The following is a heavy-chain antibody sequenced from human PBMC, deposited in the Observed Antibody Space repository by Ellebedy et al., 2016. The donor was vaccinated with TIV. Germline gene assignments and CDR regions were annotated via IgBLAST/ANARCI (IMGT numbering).Heavy chain of an antibody. CDR3: AKDRTPGDGYWVFDD. D-gene: IGHD5-18*01. J-gene: IGHJ4*02. V-gene: IGHV3-23*01. CDR1: GFTFTSYA. Sequence: GESLKISCAASGFTFTSYAMSWVRQAPGKGLEWVSGIFGSGRQRYADSVKGRFTISRDNSKSTVDLQMNSLRAEDTAVYFCAKDRTPGDGYWVFDDWGPGTLVTVSS. CDR2: IFGSGRQR.